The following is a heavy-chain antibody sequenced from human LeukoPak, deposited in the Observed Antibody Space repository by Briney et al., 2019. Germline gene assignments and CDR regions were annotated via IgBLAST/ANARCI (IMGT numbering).Heavy chain of an antibody. J-gene: IGHJ4*02. CDR2: VRYDGSNK. Sequence: GGSLRLSCAASGFTFSAYGMHWVRQAPGKGLEWLAFVRYDGSNKYYADSVKGRFTISRDYSRNMLYLQMDSLRAEDTAFYYCAKDYSLYCSSASCYTPFDYWGQGALVTVSS. D-gene: IGHD2-2*02. V-gene: IGHV3-30*02. CDR3: AKDYSLYCSSASCYTPFDY. CDR1: GFTFSAYG.